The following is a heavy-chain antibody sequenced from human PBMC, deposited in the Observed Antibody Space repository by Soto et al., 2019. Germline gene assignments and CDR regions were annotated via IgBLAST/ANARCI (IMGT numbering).Heavy chain of an antibody. CDR1: GFIFSSYA. V-gene: IGHV3-30*04. D-gene: IGHD2-15*01. CDR3: ARAPLAAFHYFDY. J-gene: IGHJ4*02. CDR2: ISYVETNQ. Sequence: QVQLVESGGGVVQPGRSLRLSCTASGFIFSSYAMHWVRQAPGKGLEWVAFISYVETNQYYADSVKGRFTISRDNSRNTVYMQMSGLRSEDTAVYYCARAPLAAFHYFDYWGQGTLVTVSS.